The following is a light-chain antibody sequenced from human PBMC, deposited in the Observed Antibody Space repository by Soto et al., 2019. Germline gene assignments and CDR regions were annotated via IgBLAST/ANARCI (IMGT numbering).Light chain of an antibody. V-gene: IGLV2-14*01. CDR2: EVS. CDR3: SSSTSSTTFV. Sequence: QSALTQPASVSGAPGQSITISCTGTNSDVNYVSWHQQHPGKAPKLMIYEVSKRSSGVSNRFSGSKSANTASLTISGLQAGDEADYYCSSSTSSTTFVFGTGTKLTVL. J-gene: IGLJ1*01. CDR1: NSDVNY.